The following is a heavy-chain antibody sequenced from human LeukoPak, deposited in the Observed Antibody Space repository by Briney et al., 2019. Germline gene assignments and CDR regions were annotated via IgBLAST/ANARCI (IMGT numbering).Heavy chain of an antibody. CDR3: TTDPPFDP. Sequence: GGSLRLSCAASGFTFTNAWMSWVRQAPGKGLEWVGRIKSKTDGGTTDYAATVKGRFTISRDDSNKTLYLQMNSLKTDDTGMYYCTTDPPFDPWGQGALVTVSS. V-gene: IGHV3-15*01. CDR1: GFTFTNAW. J-gene: IGHJ5*02. CDR2: IKSKTDGGTT.